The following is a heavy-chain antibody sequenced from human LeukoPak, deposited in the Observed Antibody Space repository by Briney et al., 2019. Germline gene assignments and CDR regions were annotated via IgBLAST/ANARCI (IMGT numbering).Heavy chain of an antibody. CDR3: ARHPVILPQYPS. Sequence: SETLSVACTVPGGSISSSNYYWGWISQPPGKGLGWLGSIYYSRRTSYYTLFKGRVTISVDTSKNQFSLKLRSVDAAARAVYFCARHPVILPQYPSWGQGTLVTVSS. J-gene: IGHJ5*02. D-gene: IGHD3-10*01. CDR2: IYYSRRT. CDR1: GGSISSSNYY. V-gene: IGHV4-39*01.